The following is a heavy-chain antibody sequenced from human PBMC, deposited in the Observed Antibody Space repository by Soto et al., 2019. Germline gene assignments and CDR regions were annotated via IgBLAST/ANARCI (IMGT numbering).Heavy chain of an antibody. D-gene: IGHD3-22*01. CDR1: GFTFGDYA. J-gene: IGHJ3*02. V-gene: IGHV3-49*03. Sequence: GGSLRLSCTASGFTFGDYAMSWFRQAPGKGLEWVGFIRSKAYGGTTEYAASVKGRFTISRDDSKSIAYLQMNSLKTEDTAVYYCTGYHYDSSGYPEDAFDIWGQGTMVTVSS. CDR3: TGYHYDSSGYPEDAFDI. CDR2: IRSKAYGGTT.